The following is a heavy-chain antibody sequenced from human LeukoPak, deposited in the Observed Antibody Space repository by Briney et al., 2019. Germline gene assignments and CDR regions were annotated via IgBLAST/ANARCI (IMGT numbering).Heavy chain of an antibody. CDR1: GFTFSSYS. J-gene: IGHJ4*02. Sequence: SGGSLRLSCAASGFTFSSYSMNWVRQAPGKGLEWVSYISSSSSTIYYADSVKGRFTISRDNAKNSLYLQMNSLRAEDTAVYYCARDSSSYGYARRLDYWGQGTLVTVSS. V-gene: IGHV3-48*01. CDR2: ISSSSSTI. D-gene: IGHD5-18*01. CDR3: ARDSSSYGYARRLDY.